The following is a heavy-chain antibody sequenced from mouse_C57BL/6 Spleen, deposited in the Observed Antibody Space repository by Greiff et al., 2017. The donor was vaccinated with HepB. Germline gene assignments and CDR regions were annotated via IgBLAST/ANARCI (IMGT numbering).Heavy chain of an antibody. CDR1: GYTFTSYW. CDR3: ARRGGRYSYFDY. V-gene: IGHV1-55*01. CDR2: IYPGSGST. D-gene: IGHD2-12*01. Sequence: VQLQQPGAELVKPGASVKMSCKASGYTFTSYWITWVKQRPGQGLEWIGDIYPGSGSTNYNEKFKSKATLTVDTSSSTAYMQLSSLTSEDSAVYYCARRGGRYSYFDYWGQGTTLTVSS. J-gene: IGHJ2*01.